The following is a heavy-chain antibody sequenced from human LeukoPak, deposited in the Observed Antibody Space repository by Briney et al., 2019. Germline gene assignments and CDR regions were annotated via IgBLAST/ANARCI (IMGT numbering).Heavy chain of an antibody. V-gene: IGHV1-2*02. J-gene: IGHJ4*02. CDR1: GYTFTGYY. Sequence: AASVKVSCKASGYTFTGYYMHWVRQAPGQGLEWMGWINPNSGGTNYAQKFQGRVTMTRDTSISTAYMELSRLRSDDTAVYYCARDRSGSGSYVFDYWGQGTLVTVSS. CDR2: INPNSGGT. D-gene: IGHD3-10*01. CDR3: ARDRSGSGSYVFDY.